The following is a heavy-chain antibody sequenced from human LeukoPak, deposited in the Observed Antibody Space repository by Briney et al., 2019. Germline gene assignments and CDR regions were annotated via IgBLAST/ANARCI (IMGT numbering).Heavy chain of an antibody. CDR2: ISGSGGST. CDR3: AKDLVGATGSYGWFDP. CDR1: GFTFSSSA. V-gene: IGHV3-23*01. Sequence: GGSLRLSCAASGFTFSSSAMSWVRQAPGKGLEWVSAISGSGGSTYYADSVKGRFTISRDNSKNTLYLQMNSLRAEDTAVYYCAKDLVGATGSYGWFDPWGQGTLVTVSS. D-gene: IGHD1-26*01. J-gene: IGHJ5*02.